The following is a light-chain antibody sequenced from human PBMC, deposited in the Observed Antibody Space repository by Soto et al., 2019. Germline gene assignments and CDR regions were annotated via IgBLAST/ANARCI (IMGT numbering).Light chain of an antibody. CDR3: HQYDSYPYT. CDR2: QPS. Sequence: DIQMTQSPSTLSASVGDRVNITCRASQSINRWLAWYQERPGKAPKLLSYQPSRSQSGVPSRFSASGSRTEFTLTITSLQPDDSATYYCHQYDSYPYTFGRGTRLEI. CDR1: QSINRW. V-gene: IGKV1-5*03. J-gene: IGKJ2*01.